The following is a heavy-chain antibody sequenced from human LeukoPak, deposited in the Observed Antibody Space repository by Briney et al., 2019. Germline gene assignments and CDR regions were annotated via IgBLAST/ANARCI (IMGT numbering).Heavy chain of an antibody. CDR2: IFHRGTT. D-gene: IGHD3-10*01. Sequence: SETLSLTCTVSGYSISSAFYWGWIRLPPGKGLEWIGSIFHRGTTYYHTSLQSRVNLSMDTSKNQFSLKLSSLTTEDTAIYYCARDGYYGSGSPGWFGPWGQGTLVVVSA. V-gene: IGHV4-38-2*02. J-gene: IGHJ5*02. CDR3: ARDGYYGSGSPGWFGP. CDR1: GYSISSAFY.